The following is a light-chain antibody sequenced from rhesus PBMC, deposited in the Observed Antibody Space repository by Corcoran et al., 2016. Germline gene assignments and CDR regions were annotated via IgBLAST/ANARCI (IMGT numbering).Light chain of an antibody. CDR2: AAS. V-gene: IGKV1-59*02. CDR1: QCIGSN. Sequence: AIQMTQSPSSLSASFGDTVTVTCRSSQCIGSNLAWYQQKPGKVPKLLIYAASTLQSKVPPRFSGSGSGTDFTLTINSLQPEDVATYYCQKSDSAPYSFGQGTRVEIK. J-gene: IGKJ2*01. CDR3: QKSDSAPYS.